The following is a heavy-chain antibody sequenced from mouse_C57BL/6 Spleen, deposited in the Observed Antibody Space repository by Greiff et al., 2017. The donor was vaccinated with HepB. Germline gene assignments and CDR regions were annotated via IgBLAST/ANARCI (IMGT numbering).Heavy chain of an antibody. CDR3: ARRGLTGNFDY. V-gene: IGHV1-69*01. D-gene: IGHD4-1*01. CDR2: IDPSDSYT. J-gene: IGHJ2*01. Sequence: VQLQQPGAELVMPGASVKLSCKASGYTFTSYWMHWVKQRPGQGLEWIGEIDPSDSYTNYNQKFKGKSTLTVDKSSSTAYMQLSSLTSEDSAVYYCARRGLTGNFDYWGQGTTLTVSS. CDR1: GYTFTSYW.